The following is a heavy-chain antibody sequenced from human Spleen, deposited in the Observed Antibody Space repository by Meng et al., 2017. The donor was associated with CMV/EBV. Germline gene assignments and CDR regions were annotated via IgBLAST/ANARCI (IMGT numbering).Heavy chain of an antibody. J-gene: IGHJ6*02. D-gene: IGHD6-13*01. CDR2: ISSSGSTI. Sequence: GESLKISCAASGFTFSDYYMSWIRQAPGKGLEWVSYISSSGSTIYYADSVKGRFTISRDNAKNSLYLQMNSLRAEDTAVYYCARTAAAGPYYYYGMDVWGQGTTVTVSS. CDR1: GFTFSDYY. V-gene: IGHV3-11*04. CDR3: ARTAAAGPYYYYGMDV.